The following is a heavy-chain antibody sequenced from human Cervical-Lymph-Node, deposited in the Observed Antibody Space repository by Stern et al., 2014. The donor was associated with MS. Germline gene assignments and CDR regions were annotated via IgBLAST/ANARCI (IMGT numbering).Heavy chain of an antibody. Sequence: QLQLQESGPGLVKPSGTLSLTCAVSGGSISSRSNWWTWVRQPPGKGLEWIGEINQSGTTNYNASLKSRVTISVDKSKNQFSLKVRSVTAAYTAVYYCARMMSVSGIGMDVWGQGTTVTVSS. CDR2: INQSGTT. CDR3: ARMMSVSGIGMDV. D-gene: IGHD3-16*01. V-gene: IGHV4-4*02. CDR1: GGSISSRSNW. J-gene: IGHJ6*02.